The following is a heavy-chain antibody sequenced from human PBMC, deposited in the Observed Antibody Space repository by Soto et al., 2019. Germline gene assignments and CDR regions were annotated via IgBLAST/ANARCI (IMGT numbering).Heavy chain of an antibody. CDR2: ISSSSSYT. CDR1: GFTFSDYY. J-gene: IGHJ4*02. Sequence: QVQLVESGGGLVKPGGSLRLSCAASGFTFSDYYMSWIRQAPGKGLEWVSYISSSSSYTNYADSVKGRFTMSRDNAKNSLDLQMNRLRAEDTAVYYCARYFTPAAIGSVFDYWGQGPLVTVSS. V-gene: IGHV3-11*06. D-gene: IGHD2-2*01. CDR3: ARYFTPAAIGSVFDY.